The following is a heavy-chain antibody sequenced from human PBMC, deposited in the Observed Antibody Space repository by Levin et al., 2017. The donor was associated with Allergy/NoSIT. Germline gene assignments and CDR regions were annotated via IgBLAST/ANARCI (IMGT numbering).Heavy chain of an antibody. D-gene: IGHD1-1*01. CDR3: ARDTGGFAFDL. V-gene: IGHV4-59*01. Sequence: SQTLSLPCTVSGGSIRIFYWSLIRQPPGKGLEWIGYITHSGRTNQNPSLKSRLTLSLDTSKKQFSLKLTSATAADTAVYYCARDTGGFAFDLWGQGTLVTVSS. CDR1: GGSIRIFY. CDR2: ITHSGRT. J-gene: IGHJ3*01.